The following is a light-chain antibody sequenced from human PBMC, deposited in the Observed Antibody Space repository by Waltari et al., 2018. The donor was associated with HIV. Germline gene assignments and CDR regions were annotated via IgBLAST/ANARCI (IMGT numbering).Light chain of an antibody. CDR2: EVS. CDR1: SSAVGGYNY. J-gene: IGLJ1*01. V-gene: IGLV2-14*01. CDR3: SSYTGNITPYV. Sequence: QSALTQPASVSGSPGQSITISCTGTSSAVGGYNYVSWYQQHPGKAPKLIISEVSNRPSGVSYRCSGSKSGNTASLTISGLQAEDEADYYCSSYTGNITPYVFGTGTKITVL.